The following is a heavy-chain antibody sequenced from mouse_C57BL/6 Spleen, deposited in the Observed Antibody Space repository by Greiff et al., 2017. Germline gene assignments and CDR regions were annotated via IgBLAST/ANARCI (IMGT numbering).Heavy chain of an antibody. V-gene: IGHV1-55*01. J-gene: IGHJ2*01. CDR1: GYTFTSYW. CDR3: ARWMDYYGSSYHY. D-gene: IGHD1-1*01. Sequence: VQLQQPGAELVKPGASVKMSCKASGYTFTSYWITWVKQRPGQGLEWIGDIYPGSGSTNYNEKFKSKATLTVDTSSSTAYMQLSSLTSEDSAVYYCARWMDYYGSSYHYWGQGTTLTVSS. CDR2: IYPGSGST.